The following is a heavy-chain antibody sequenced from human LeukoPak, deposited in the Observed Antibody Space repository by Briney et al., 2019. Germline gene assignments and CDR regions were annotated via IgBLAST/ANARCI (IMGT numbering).Heavy chain of an antibody. CDR1: GYSISSGYY. V-gene: IGHV4-38-2*02. CDR2: VHQSGAT. J-gene: IGHJ4*02. D-gene: IGHD5-24*01. CDR3: ARKDGDG. Sequence: SETLSLTCNVSGYSISSGYYWGWIRQPPGKGLEWTATVHQSGATYYNPSLKSRVIISVDTSNNRFSLKLSSVTAADTAVYYCARKDGDGWGQGTLVTVSS.